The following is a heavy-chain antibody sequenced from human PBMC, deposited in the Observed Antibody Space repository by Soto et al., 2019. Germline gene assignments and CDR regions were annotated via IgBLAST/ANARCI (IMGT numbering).Heavy chain of an antibody. Sequence: PGGSLRLSCAVSGFTFSSYAMSWVRQAPGKGLEWVSAISGSGGSTYYADSVKGRFTITRDNSKNTLYLQMNSLRAEDTAVYYCSKVATEWYSSSSWASFDYWGQGTLVTVSS. V-gene: IGHV3-23*01. CDR2: ISGSGGST. D-gene: IGHD6-6*01. J-gene: IGHJ4*02. CDR3: SKVATEWYSSSSWASFDY. CDR1: GFTFSSYA.